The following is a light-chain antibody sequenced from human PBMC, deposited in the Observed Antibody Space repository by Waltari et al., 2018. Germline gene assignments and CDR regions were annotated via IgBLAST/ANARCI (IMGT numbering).Light chain of an antibody. Sequence: TVMTQSPATLSVSPGERVTLSCRASQSVSSNLAWYQKKPGQAYRLRIYAEYTRATVIPARFSGSVSGTEFSLTISSLQSEDFAVYYCQQYGDWPPVTFGGGTKVEIK. V-gene: IGKV3-15*01. CDR1: QSVSSN. CDR3: QQYGDWPPVT. CDR2: AEY. J-gene: IGKJ4*01.